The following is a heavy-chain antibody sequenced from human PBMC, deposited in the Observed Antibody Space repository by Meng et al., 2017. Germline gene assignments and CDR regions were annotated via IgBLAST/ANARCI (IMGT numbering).Heavy chain of an antibody. CDR3: ATISPRDSSGLSFDY. Sequence: QLFQSVFELKKPGDPGKVSCNASVYTFTSYAMNWVRQAPGQGLEWMGWINTNTGNPTYAQGFTGRFVFSLDTSVSTAYLQISSLKAEDTAVYYCATISPRDSSGLSFDYWGQGTLVTAPQ. CDR1: VYTFTSYA. J-gene: IGHJ4*02. CDR2: INTNTGNP. D-gene: IGHD3-22*01. V-gene: IGHV7-4-1*02.